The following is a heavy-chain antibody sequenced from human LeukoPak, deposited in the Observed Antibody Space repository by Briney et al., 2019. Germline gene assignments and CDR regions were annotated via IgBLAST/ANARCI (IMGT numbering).Heavy chain of an antibody. CDR2: ITGSGDNL. V-gene: IGHV3-23*01. CDR1: GFTFSSYG. J-gene: IGHJ4*02. D-gene: IGHD2-21*01. Sequence: PGGSLRLSCAASGFTFSSYGMHWVRQAPGKGLEWVSSITGSGDNLYYADSVKGRVTISRDNSKSTVYLQVDNLRAEDTAIYHCVKDWQGHNCDGDCLVSWGQGTLVTVSS. CDR3: VKDWQGHNCDGDCLVS.